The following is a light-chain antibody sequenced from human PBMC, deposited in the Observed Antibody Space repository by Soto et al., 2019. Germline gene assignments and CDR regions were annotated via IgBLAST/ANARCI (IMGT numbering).Light chain of an antibody. CDR2: DVS. J-gene: IGLJ2*01. V-gene: IGLV2-14*01. CDR3: SSYTRSSTLEV. Sequence: QSVLTQPASVSGSPGQSITISCTGTSSDVGGYNYVSWYRQHPGKAPKLMIYDVSNRPSGVSNRFSGSKSGNTASLTISGLQAEDEADYYCSSYTRSSTLEVFGGGTKLTVL. CDR1: SSDVGGYNY.